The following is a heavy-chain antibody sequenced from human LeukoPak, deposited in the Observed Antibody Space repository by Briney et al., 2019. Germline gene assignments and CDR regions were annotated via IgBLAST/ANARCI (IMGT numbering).Heavy chain of an antibody. Sequence: GGSLRLSCAASGFTFSSYAMSWVRQAPGKGLEWVSAISGSGGTTNYADSVKGRFTISRDNSKYTLDLQMDSLRAEDTAVYYCVKGRGSYTVSCYFDYWGQGTLVTVSS. J-gene: IGHJ4*02. CDR1: GFTFSSYA. CDR2: ISGSGGTT. D-gene: IGHD3-3*01. CDR3: VKGRGSYTVSCYFDY. V-gene: IGHV3-23*01.